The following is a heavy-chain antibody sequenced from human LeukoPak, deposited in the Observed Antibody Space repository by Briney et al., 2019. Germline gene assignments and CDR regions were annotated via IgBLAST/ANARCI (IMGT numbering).Heavy chain of an antibody. V-gene: IGHV1-46*01. CDR1: GYTFTSYY. D-gene: IGHD3-3*01. CDR3: ARDGSITIFGVVNNFDY. Sequence: ASVKVSCKASGYTFTSYYIHWVRQAPGQGLEWMGKINPSGGSTSYAQKFQGRVTMTRDTSTSTVYMELSSLRSEDTAVYYCARDGSITIFGVVNNFDYWGQGTLVTVSS. J-gene: IGHJ4*02. CDR2: INPSGGST.